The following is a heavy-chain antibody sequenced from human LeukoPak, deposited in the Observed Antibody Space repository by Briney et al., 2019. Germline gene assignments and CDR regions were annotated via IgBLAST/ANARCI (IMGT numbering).Heavy chain of an antibody. CDR1: GYRFIGYY. J-gene: IGHJ5*02. D-gene: IGHD3-22*01. CDR2: INPNTGAT. V-gene: IGHV1-2*02. Sequence: ASVKVSCKASGYRFIGYYMHWVRQAPGQGLEWMGWINPNTGATNYAQKFQGRVTMTRDTSISTVYMELSRLRSDDTAVFYCGRGETTMMNWFDPWGQGTLVTVSS. CDR3: GRGETTMMNWFDP.